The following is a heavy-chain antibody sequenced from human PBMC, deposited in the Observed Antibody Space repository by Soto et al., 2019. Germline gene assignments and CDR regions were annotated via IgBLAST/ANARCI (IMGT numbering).Heavy chain of an antibody. CDR2: IMPFFGSG. Sequence: QVYLVQSGAEVKKPGSSVKVSCKALRGTFTNYAFSWVLQAPGQGLEWMGGIMPFFGSGNYAQKFQGRINMTADESTSSVYLELTSLRSEDTAVYYCARDRAGYYSHFVYWGQGTLVTVSS. D-gene: IGHD3-22*01. CDR1: RGTFTNYA. V-gene: IGHV1-69*01. CDR3: ARDRAGYYSHFVY. J-gene: IGHJ4*02.